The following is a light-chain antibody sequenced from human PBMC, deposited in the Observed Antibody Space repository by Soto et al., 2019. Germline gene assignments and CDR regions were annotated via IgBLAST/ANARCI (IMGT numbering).Light chain of an antibody. CDR3: QQRSNWPSSIT. Sequence: EVVLTQSPATLSLSPGERATLSLMASQSVSSYLAWYQQKPGQAPRLLIYDASKRATGIPARFSGSGSGTDFTLTISTLEPEDFAVYYCQQRSNWPSSITFGQGTRLEIK. CDR2: DAS. V-gene: IGKV3-11*01. J-gene: IGKJ5*01. CDR1: QSVSSY.